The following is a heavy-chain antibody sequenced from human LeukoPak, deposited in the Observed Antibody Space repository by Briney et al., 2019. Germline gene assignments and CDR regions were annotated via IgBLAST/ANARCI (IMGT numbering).Heavy chain of an antibody. J-gene: IGHJ4*02. CDR2: ISYDGSNK. V-gene: IGHV3-30*14. CDR3: ATEAGVD. D-gene: IGHD6-13*01. Sequence: PGGSLRLSCAASGFTFSSYAMHWVRQAPGKGLEWVAVISYDGSNKYYADSVKGRFTISRDNSKNTLNLQMNSLRTEDTAVYYCATEAGVDWGQGTLVTVSS. CDR1: GFTFSSYA.